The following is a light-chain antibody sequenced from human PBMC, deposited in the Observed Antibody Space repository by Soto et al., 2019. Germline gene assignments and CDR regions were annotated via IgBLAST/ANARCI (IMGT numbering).Light chain of an antibody. V-gene: IGKV3-15*01. Sequence: EIVMTQSPATLSVSPGERATLSCRASQSVSSNLAWYQQKPDQAPRLLIYGASTRATGIPARFSGSRSGTVFTLTISSLQSEDFSVYYCQQYNNWPGTFGTGTKVDI. J-gene: IGKJ3*01. CDR3: QQYNNWPGT. CDR1: QSVSSN. CDR2: GAS.